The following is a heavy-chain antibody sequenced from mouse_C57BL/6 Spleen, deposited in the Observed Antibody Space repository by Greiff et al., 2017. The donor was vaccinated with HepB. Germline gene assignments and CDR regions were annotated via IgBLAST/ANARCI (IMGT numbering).Heavy chain of an antibody. CDR2: IDPSDSYT. CDR1: GYTFTSYW. V-gene: IGHV1-50*01. D-gene: IGHD1-1*01. CDR3: ARGRLDYGSTLDY. J-gene: IGHJ2*01. Sequence: VQLQQPGAELVKPGASVKLSCKASGYTFTSYWMQWVKQRPGQGLEWIGEIDPSDSYTNYNQKFKGKATLTVDTSSSTAYMQLSSLTSEDSAVYYCARGRLDYGSTLDYWGQGTTLTVSS.